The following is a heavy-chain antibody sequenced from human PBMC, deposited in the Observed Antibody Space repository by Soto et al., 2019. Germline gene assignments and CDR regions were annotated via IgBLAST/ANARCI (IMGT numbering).Heavy chain of an antibody. CDR2: IKQDGGEK. CDR3: AIVIRFSLNWFDL. Sequence: EVQLVESGGGLVQPGGSLTLSCAASGFTFSNYWMTWVRQAPGKGLEWVANIKQDGGEKYYVDSVKGRFTISRNNAKNSLYLQMNSLRAEDTAVYYCAIVIRFSLNWFDLWGQGTLVTVSS. V-gene: IGHV3-7*01. D-gene: IGHD2-21*01. CDR1: GFTFSNYW. J-gene: IGHJ5*02.